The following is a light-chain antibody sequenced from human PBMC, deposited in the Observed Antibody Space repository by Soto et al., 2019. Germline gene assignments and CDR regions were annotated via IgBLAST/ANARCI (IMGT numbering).Light chain of an antibody. CDR2: AAS. Sequence: AIQMTPSPSSLSASVGDRVTITCRASQGVRSDLGWYQQKPGQAPELLIYAASILQSGVPSRFSGRGSGTEFTLTIDSLQPEDFATYFCLQDYSYPRTFGQGTKVEVK. CDR1: QGVRSD. V-gene: IGKV1-6*01. CDR3: LQDYSYPRT. J-gene: IGKJ1*01.